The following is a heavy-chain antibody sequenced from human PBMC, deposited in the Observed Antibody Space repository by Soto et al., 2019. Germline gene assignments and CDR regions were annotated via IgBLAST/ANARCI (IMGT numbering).Heavy chain of an antibody. J-gene: IGHJ4*02. CDR3: ARDGYCSGGSCLGFL. D-gene: IGHD2-15*01. CDR1: GFTVSSNY. Sequence: GGSLRLSCAASGFTVSSNYMSWVRQAPGKGLEWVSVIYSGGSTYYADSVKGRFTISRDNSKNTLYLQMNSLRAEDTAVYYCARDGYCSGGSCLGFLWGQGTLVTVSS. CDR2: IYSGGST. V-gene: IGHV3-66*01.